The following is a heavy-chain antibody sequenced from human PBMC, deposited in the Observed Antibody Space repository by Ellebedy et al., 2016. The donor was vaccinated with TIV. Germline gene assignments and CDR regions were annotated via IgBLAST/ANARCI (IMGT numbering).Heavy chain of an antibody. CDR1: GFTFDAYA. D-gene: IGHD6-13*01. CDR2: ISWNSCNT. J-gene: IGHJ4*02. Sequence: PGGSLRLSCTASGFTFDAYAMHWVRQAPGKGLEWVSLISWNSCNTYSGDSVKGRFTISRDNSKNSLYLQMNSLRAEDTAFYYCARGPGAAVGKGYFDYWGQGTLVTVSS. CDR3: ARGPGAAVGKGYFDY. V-gene: IGHV3-43D*03.